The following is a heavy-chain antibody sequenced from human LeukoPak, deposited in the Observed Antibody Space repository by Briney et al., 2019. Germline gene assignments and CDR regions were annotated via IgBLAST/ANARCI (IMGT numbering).Heavy chain of an antibody. Sequence: GGSLRLSCAASGFTFSSYGMHWVRQAPGRGLEWVAVISYDGSNKYYADSVKGRLTISRDDSKNTLYVQMNSLRADDTAVYYCARSLFSSSQHFDYWGQGTLVTVSS. CDR2: ISYDGSNK. D-gene: IGHD6-13*01. CDR3: ARSLFSSSQHFDY. J-gene: IGHJ4*02. CDR1: GFTFSSYG. V-gene: IGHV3-30*03.